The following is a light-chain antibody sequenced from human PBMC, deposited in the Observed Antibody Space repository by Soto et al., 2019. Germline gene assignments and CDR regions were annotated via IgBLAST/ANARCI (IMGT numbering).Light chain of an antibody. V-gene: IGKV3-20*01. CDR3: QQYGAYPLT. Sequence: EIVLTQSPGTLSLSPGERATLSCRASQSVRSTYLAWYQQKPGLAPRLLIFGVSNRATGIPDRFSGSGSGTDFTLTISRLEPEDVAVYYCQQYGAYPLTFGGGTRVEIK. J-gene: IGKJ4*01. CDR1: QSVRSTY. CDR2: GVS.